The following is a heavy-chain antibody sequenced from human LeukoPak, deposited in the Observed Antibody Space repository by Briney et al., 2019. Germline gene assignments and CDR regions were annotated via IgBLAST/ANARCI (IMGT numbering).Heavy chain of an antibody. V-gene: IGHV3-66*01. Sequence: GGSLRLSCAASGFTVSSNYMSWVRQAPGKGLEWVSVIYSGGSTYYADSVKGRFTISRDNSKNTLYLQMNSLRAEDTAVYYCARVGYYDSSGYYQYYFDYWGQGTLVTVSS. CDR3: ARVGYYDSSGYYQYYFDY. CDR1: GFTVSSNY. D-gene: IGHD3-22*01. CDR2: IYSGGST. J-gene: IGHJ4*02.